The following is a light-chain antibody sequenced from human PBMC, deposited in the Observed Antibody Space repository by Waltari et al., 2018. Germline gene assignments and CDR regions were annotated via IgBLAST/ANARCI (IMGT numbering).Light chain of an antibody. J-gene: IGLJ2*01. CDR3: AAWDDSLNGVV. CDR2: SNN. V-gene: IGLV1-44*01. CDR1: SSNIGSNT. Sequence: GTISCSGSSSNIGSNTVNWYQQLPGTAPKLLIYSNNQRPSGVPDRFSGSKSGPSASLAISGLQSEDEADYYCAAWDDSLNGVVFGGGTKLTVL.